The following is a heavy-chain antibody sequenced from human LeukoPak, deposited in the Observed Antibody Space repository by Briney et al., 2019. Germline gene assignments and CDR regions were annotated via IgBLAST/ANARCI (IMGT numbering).Heavy chain of an antibody. CDR2: ISSGGSTI. CDR3: ARIGLGVSFGSGFDY. D-gene: IGHD3-10*01. V-gene: IGHV3-11*04. J-gene: IGHJ4*02. Sequence: GGSLRLSCAASGFTFSDYYMSWIRQAPGKGLEWVSYISSGGSTIYYADSVKGRFTISRDDSKNTLFLQMNSLRVEDTAMYHCARIGLGVSFGSGFDYWGQGTLVTVTS. CDR1: GFTFSDYY.